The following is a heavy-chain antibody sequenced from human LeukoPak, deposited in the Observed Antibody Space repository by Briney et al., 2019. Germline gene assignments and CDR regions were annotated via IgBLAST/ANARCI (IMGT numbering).Heavy chain of an antibody. CDR2: IYYSGST. V-gene: IGHV4-39*01. D-gene: IGHD6-6*01. J-gene: IGHJ4*02. Sequence: SETLSLTCTVSGDSISSSSDYWGWIRQPPGKGLEWIGSIYYSGSTYYNPSLKSRVTISVDTSKNQFSLKLTSVTAADTAVYYCARQTGEFSSKGPIDYWGQGTLVTVSS. CDR1: GDSISSSSDY. CDR3: ARQTGEFSSKGPIDY.